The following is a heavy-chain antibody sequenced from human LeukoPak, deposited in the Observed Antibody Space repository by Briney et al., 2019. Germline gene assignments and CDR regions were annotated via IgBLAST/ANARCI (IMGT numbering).Heavy chain of an antibody. J-gene: IGHJ5*02. Sequence: GGSLRLSCAASGFTFSSYSMNWVRQAPGKGLEWVSSISSSSSYIYYADSVKGRFTISRDNAKNSLYLQMNSLRAEDTAVYYCASGITMVRGVPPVWFDPWGQGTLVTVSS. CDR2: ISSSSSYI. D-gene: IGHD3-10*01. V-gene: IGHV3-21*01. CDR3: ASGITMVRGVPPVWFDP. CDR1: GFTFSSYS.